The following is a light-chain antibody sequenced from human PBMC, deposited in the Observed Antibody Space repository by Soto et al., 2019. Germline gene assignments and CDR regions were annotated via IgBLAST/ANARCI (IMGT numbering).Light chain of an antibody. Sequence: IQFTQSPSSLSASVGYSVTXXXXASQSISTWLAWYQQKPGKAPRLLIYDASTLESGVPSRFSGSGSGTEFTLTISSLQPDDFASYYCQKYNAYSRTFGQRTNVDI. CDR3: QKYNAYSRT. CDR2: DAS. CDR1: QSISTW. J-gene: IGKJ1*01. V-gene: IGKV1-5*01.